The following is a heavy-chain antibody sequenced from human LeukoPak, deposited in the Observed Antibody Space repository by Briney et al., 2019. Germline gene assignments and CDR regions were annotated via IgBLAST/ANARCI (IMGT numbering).Heavy chain of an antibody. Sequence: SETLSLTCAVYGGSFSGYYWSWIRQSPGKGLEWIGEINHSGSTNYNPSLKSRVTISVDTSKNQFSLKLSSVTAADTAVYYCARGRGRYYYDSSPPYYYGMDVWGQGTTVTVSS. D-gene: IGHD3-22*01. CDR1: GGSFSGYY. J-gene: IGHJ6*02. V-gene: IGHV4-34*01. CDR2: INHSGST. CDR3: ARGRGRYYYDSSPPYYYGMDV.